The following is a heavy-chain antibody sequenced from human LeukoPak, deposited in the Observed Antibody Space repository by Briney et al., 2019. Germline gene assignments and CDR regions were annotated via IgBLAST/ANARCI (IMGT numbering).Heavy chain of an antibody. CDR2: INTDGSRT. CDR3: AGEDCSGGSCYSYFDY. V-gene: IGHV3-74*01. J-gene: IGHJ4*02. CDR1: EFTFSSYW. Sequence: GGSLRLSCAASEFTFSSYWMNWVRQAPGKGLVWVSRINTDGSRTSYADSVKGRFTISRDSAKNTLYLQMNSLRAEDTALYHCAGEDCSGGSCYSYFDYWGQGTLVTVSS. D-gene: IGHD2-15*01.